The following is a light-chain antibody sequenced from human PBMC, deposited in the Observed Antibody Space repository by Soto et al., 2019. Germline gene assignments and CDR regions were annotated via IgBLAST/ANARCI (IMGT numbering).Light chain of an antibody. CDR3: QQYNSYSRT. CDR2: DAS. Sequence: DIQMTQSPSTLSASVGDIVTITCRASQSISSWLAWYQQKPGKAPKLLIYDASSLESGVPSRFSGSGSGTEFTLTISSLQPDDFATYYRQQYNSYSRTFGQGTKVEIK. CDR1: QSISSW. V-gene: IGKV1-5*01. J-gene: IGKJ1*01.